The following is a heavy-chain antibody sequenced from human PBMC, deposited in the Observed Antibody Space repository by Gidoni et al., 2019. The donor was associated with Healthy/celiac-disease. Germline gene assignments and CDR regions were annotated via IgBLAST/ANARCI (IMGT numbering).Heavy chain of an antibody. D-gene: IGHD6-13*01. CDR1: GFTFSSYA. CDR3: VKDPTDIAAAGSYFDY. CDR2: ISSNGGST. Sequence: EVQLVESGGGLVQPGGSLRLSCSASGFTFSSYAMHWVRQAPGKGLEYVSAISSNGGSTYYADSVKGRFTISRDNSKNTLYLQMSSLRAEDTAVYYCVKDPTDIAAAGSYFDYWGQGTLVTVSS. V-gene: IGHV3-64D*09. J-gene: IGHJ4*02.